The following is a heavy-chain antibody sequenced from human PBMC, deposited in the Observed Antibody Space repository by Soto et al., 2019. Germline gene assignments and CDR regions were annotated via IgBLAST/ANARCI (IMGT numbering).Heavy chain of an antibody. CDR1: CGSISSYY. Sequence: QVQLQESGPGLVKPSETLSLTCTVSCGSISSYYWSWIRQPPGKGLEWIGYIYYSGSTNYNPALKTQVTISVDTSNNQFSLKLSSVTAADTAVYYCSRGPAADTGWFDPWGQGPLVTVSS. V-gene: IGHV4-59*01. CDR3: SRGPAADTGWFDP. CDR2: IYYSGST. J-gene: IGHJ5*02. D-gene: IGHD6-13*01.